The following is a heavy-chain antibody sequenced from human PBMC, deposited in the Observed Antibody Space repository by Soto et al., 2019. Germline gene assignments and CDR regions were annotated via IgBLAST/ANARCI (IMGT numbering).Heavy chain of an antibody. J-gene: IGHJ4*02. CDR2: INNDGSEK. Sequence: EVQLVESGGDLVQPGGSLRLSCVASGFTFSPYWMSWVRQAPGRGLQWVATINNDGSEKYYADSVKGRFTISRDNARDSLYLPLTSLRAEDTAIYYWARGSNQDYWGQGTLVAFSS. D-gene: IGHD2-8*01. V-gene: IGHV3-7*03. CDR3: ARGSNQDY. CDR1: GFTFSPYW.